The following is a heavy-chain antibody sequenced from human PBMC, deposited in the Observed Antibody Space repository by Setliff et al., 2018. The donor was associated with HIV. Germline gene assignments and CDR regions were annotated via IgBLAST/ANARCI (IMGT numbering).Heavy chain of an antibody. Sequence: PGGSLRLSCAASGLTDTYNYMGWVRQAPGKGLQWVSHISSSGSTIYYADSVKGRFTISRDKAKNSLFLQMNSLRAEDAAVYYCARSSTLPWELPYFDYWGQGTLVTVSS. CDR3: ARSSTLPWELPYFDY. J-gene: IGHJ4*02. CDR1: GLTDTYNY. CDR2: ISSSGSTI. D-gene: IGHD1-26*01. V-gene: IGHV3-11*04.